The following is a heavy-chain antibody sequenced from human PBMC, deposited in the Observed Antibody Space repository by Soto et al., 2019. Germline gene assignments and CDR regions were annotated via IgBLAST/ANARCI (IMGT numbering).Heavy chain of an antibody. Sequence: QVQLQESGPGLVEPSGTLSLTCAVSGDSISSSHWWSWVRQPPGKGLEWIGEIFHSGTTKYNPSLESRVTMSVDKSNNQLSLKLRSVTAADTAVYYCARQLERGDLPEGLEYWGQGTLATVSS. CDR2: IFHSGTT. V-gene: IGHV4-4*02. CDR1: GDSISSSHW. CDR3: ARQLERGDLPEGLEY. D-gene: IGHD1-1*01. J-gene: IGHJ4*02.